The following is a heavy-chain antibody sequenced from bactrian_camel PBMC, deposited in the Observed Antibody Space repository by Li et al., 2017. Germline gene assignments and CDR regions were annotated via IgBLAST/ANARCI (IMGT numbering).Heavy chain of an antibody. CDR1: GNTDTTLY. V-gene: IGHV3S53*01. J-gene: IGHJ4*01. CDR3: AADSRATRTRFCGLYREYSVYNDLFNY. D-gene: IGHD2*01. CDR2: IDNNGRT. Sequence: VQLVESGGGSGQAGGSLRLSCAASGNTDTTLYMGWFRQAPGKEREGLATIDNNGRTSVAESVRGRFTISQDNAKNTLYLQMNDLKPEDSGTYYCAADSRATRTRFCGLYREYSVYNDLFNYWGQGTQVTVS.